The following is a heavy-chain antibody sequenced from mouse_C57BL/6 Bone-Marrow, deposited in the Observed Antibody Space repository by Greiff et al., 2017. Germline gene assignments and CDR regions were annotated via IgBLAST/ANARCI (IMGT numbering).Heavy chain of an antibody. CDR2: ISDGGSYT. CDR3: ARGYYGSSPDY. D-gene: IGHD1-1*01. J-gene: IGHJ2*01. V-gene: IGHV5-4*03. Sequence: EVKVEESGGGLVKPGGSLKLSCAASGFTFSSYAMSWVRQTPEKRLEWVATISDGGSYTYYPDNVKGRFTISRDNAKNNLYLQMSHLKSEDTAMYYCARGYYGSSPDYWGQGTTLTVSS. CDR1: GFTFSSYA.